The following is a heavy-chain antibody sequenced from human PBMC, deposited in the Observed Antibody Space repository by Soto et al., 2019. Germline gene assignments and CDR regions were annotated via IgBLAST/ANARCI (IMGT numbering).Heavy chain of an antibody. J-gene: IGHJ4*02. CDR1: GFTFSSYA. CDR2: ISGSGGST. Sequence: GGSLRLSCAASGFTFSSYAMSWVRQAPGKGLEWVSAISGSGGSTYYADSVKGRFTISRDNSKNTLYLQMNSLRAEDTAVYYCAKDLYYYDSSGYYYSETLAYWGQGTLVTVSS. D-gene: IGHD3-22*01. V-gene: IGHV3-23*01. CDR3: AKDLYYYDSSGYYYSETLAY.